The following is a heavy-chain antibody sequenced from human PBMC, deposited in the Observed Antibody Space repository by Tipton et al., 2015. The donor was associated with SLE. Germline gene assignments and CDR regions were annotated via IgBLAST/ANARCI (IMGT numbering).Heavy chain of an antibody. D-gene: IGHD2-2*01. J-gene: IGHJ4*02. CDR1: GFTFSTYN. CDR3: TRDPRTSWYFFDY. CDR2: LSGSGTYI. V-gene: IGHV3-21*01. Sequence: SLRLSCAASGFTFSTYNMNWVRHVPGKGLEWVSSLSGSGTYIYYADSVKGRFTISRDNAKNSLYLQMNSLRDEDTAVYYCTRDPRTSWYFFDYWGQGTLVTVSS.